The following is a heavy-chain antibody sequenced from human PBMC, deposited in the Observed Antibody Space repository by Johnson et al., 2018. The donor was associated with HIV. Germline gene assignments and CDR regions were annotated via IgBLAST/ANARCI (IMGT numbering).Heavy chain of an antibody. CDR3: ARVVVVIAIGGTDAFDI. V-gene: IGHV3-30*04. Sequence: QVQLVESGGGVVQPGRSLRLSCAASRFTFSSYAMHWVRQAPGKGLEWVAVISYDGSKKYYADSVKGRFTISRDNSKNTLYLQMNSLRAEDTALYYCARVVVVIAIGGTDAFDIWGQGTMVTVSS. CDR1: RFTFSSYA. CDR2: ISYDGSKK. J-gene: IGHJ3*02. D-gene: IGHD2-21*01.